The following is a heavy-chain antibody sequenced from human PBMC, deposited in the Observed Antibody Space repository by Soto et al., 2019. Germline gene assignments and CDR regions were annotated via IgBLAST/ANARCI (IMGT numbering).Heavy chain of an antibody. CDR3: AKAGFSSSWSPTYFDY. J-gene: IGHJ4*02. CDR1: GFTFTSYA. Sequence: EVQLLESGGGLVQPGGSLRLSCAASGFTFTSYAMNWVRLAPGKGLEWVSAISGTGYNTYYADSVKGRFTISRHNTKNTLYLQMNSLRAEDTAVYYCAKAGFSSSWSPTYFDYWGQGTLVTVSS. D-gene: IGHD6-13*01. CDR2: ISGTGYNT. V-gene: IGHV3-23*01.